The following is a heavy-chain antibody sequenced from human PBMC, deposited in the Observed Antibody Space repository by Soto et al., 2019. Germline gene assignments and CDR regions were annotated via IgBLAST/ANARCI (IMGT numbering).Heavy chain of an antibody. CDR3: ARGGGYYGSGTYPFDY. V-gene: IGHV1-18*01. D-gene: IGHD3-10*01. J-gene: IGHJ4*02. CDR2: ISVYSYNT. CDR1: GYTFSNYG. Sequence: QVQLVQSGAEVKKPGASVKVSCKTSGYTFSNYGIAWVRQAPGQGLEWMGWISVYSYNTNYAQKLQGRVTMTRDRSTSTAYMELRSLISDDTAVYYCARGGGYYGSGTYPFDYWGQGTLVTVSS.